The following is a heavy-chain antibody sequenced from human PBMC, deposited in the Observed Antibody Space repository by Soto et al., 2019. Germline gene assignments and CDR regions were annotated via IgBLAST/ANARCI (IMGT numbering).Heavy chain of an antibody. J-gene: IGHJ4*02. V-gene: IGHV3-21*01. CDR2: ISSSSSYI. D-gene: IGHD6-19*01. CDR1: GFTFSSYS. CDR3: ARDGSGWYFLDY. Sequence: PGGSLRLSCAASGFTFSSYSMNWVRQAPGKGLEWVSSISSSSSYIYYADSVKGRFTISRDNAKNSLYLQMNSLRAEDTAVYYCARDGSGWYFLDYWGQGTLVTVSS.